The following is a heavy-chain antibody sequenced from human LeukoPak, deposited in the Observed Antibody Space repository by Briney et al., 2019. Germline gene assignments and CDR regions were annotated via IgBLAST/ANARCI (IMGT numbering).Heavy chain of an antibody. CDR3: VSLRGGGSAVFDN. D-gene: IGHD2-15*01. V-gene: IGHV4-59*08. CDR2: IYHSGRT. J-gene: IGHJ4*02. Sequence: PSETLSLTRSVSGASMSSDYWSCIPQPPGKGLECMAYIYHSGRTDYNPPLKGRVAISIDTSKTQISLKLSYVTAADTAVYYCVSLRGGGSAVFDNWGQGTLVTVSS. CDR1: GASMSSDY.